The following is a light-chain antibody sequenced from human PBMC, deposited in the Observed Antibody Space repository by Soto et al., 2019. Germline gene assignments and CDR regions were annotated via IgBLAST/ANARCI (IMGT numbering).Light chain of an antibody. Sequence: EIVLTQSPATLSLSPGERATLSCRASQSISLYLAWYQQKPGQAPRLLLYETSNRATGIPARIGGSGSGTDFILTNSSREPEDAAVYCCQRRCYSYSIGQGTKLEIK. CDR3: QRRCYSYS. CDR2: ETS. V-gene: IGKV3-11*01. CDR1: QSISLY. J-gene: IGKJ2*03.